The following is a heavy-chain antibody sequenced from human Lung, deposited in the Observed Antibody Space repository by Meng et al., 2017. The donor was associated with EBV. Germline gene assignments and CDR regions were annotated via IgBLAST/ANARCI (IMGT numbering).Heavy chain of an antibody. J-gene: IGHJ4*02. D-gene: IGHD2-21*01. Sequence: QVQAQGAGPGLVNPSGPLSLTCAVLGGSIIIGNWWSWVRQSPGKGLEWIGEIHHSGRTNYNPSLKSRITMSLDKPKNQFSLKLSSVTAADTAVYYGARDSDSAYSLGYWGQGTLVTVSS. CDR2: IHHSGRT. CDR1: GGSIIIGNW. V-gene: IGHV4-4*02. CDR3: ARDSDSAYSLGY.